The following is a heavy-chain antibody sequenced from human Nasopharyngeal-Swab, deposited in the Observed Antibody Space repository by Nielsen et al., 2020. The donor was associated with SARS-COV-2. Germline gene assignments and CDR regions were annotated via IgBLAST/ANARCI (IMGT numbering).Heavy chain of an antibody. J-gene: IGHJ3*02. CDR1: GFTFTSSA. V-gene: IGHV1-46*03. CDR3: AVLEDGLTLDDAFDI. D-gene: IGHD5-24*01. CDR2: INPSGGST. Sequence: ASVKVSCKASGFTFTSSAVHWVRQAPGQGLEWMGIINPSGGSTSYAQKFQGRVTMTRDTSTSTVYMELSSLRSEDTAVYYCAVLEDGLTLDDAFDIWGQGTMVTVSS.